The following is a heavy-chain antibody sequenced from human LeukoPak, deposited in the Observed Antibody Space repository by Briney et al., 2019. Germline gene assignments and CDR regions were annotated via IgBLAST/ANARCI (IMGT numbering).Heavy chain of an antibody. CDR1: GGTFSSYA. CDR3: ARDAGLYYDFWSGHPDY. V-gene: IGHV1-69*05. Sequence: SVKVSCKASGGTFSSYAISWVRQAPGQGLEWMGGIIPIFGTANYAQKFQGRVTITTDESTSTAYMELSSLRSEDTAVYYCARDAGLYYDFWSGHPDYWGQGTLVTVSS. CDR2: IIPIFGTA. J-gene: IGHJ4*02. D-gene: IGHD3-3*01.